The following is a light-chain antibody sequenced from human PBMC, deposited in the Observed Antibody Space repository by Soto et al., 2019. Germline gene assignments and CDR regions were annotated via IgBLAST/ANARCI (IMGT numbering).Light chain of an antibody. CDR3: QQASGCPLT. J-gene: IGKJ4*01. V-gene: IGKV1-12*01. CDR2: AAS. Sequence: DIHLTQSPSRMSASVGDSVTITCRASQSIINWLGWYQQKPGKAPNLLIYAASNLQSGVPSRFSGSESGTEFTLTISSLQPEDFATYYCQQASGCPLTFGGGTKVDIK. CDR1: QSIINW.